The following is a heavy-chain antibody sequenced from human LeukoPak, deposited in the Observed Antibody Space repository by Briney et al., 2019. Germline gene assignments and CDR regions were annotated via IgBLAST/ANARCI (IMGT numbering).Heavy chain of an antibody. CDR3: ARTGITMVRGEDWFDP. D-gene: IGHD3-10*01. V-gene: IGHV4-30-4*01. CDR2: IYYSGST. Sequence: SETLCFTCTVSGGSISSGDYYWSWIRQPPGKGLEWNGYIYYSGSTYYNPSLKSRVTISVDTSKNQFSLKLSSVTAADTAVYYCARTGITMVRGEDWFDPWGQGTLVTVSS. CDR1: GGSISSGDYY. J-gene: IGHJ5*02.